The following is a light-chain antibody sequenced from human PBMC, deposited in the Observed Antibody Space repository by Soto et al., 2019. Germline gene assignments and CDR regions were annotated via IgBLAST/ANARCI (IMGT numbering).Light chain of an antibody. CDR2: DAS. Sequence: EIVLRQSPAILSLSPGERATLSCRASQSVSSYLAWYQQKPGQAPRLLXYDASNRATGIPARFSGSGSGTDFTLTISSLEPEDFAVYYCQQYNNWPPRTFGQGTKVDIK. CDR3: QQYNNWPPRT. V-gene: IGKV3-11*01. CDR1: QSVSSY. J-gene: IGKJ1*01.